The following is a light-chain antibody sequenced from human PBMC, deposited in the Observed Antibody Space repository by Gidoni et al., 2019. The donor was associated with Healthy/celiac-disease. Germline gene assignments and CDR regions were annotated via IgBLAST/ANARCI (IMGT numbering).Light chain of an antibody. CDR3: QQYDNLPIT. V-gene: IGKV1-33*01. J-gene: IGKJ5*01. Sequence: DIQMTQSPSSLSASVGDRVTIPCQASQDISNYLNWYQQKPGKAPKLLIYDASNLETGVPSRFSGSGSGTDFTFTISSLQPEDIATYYWQQYDNLPITFGQGTRLEIK. CDR1: QDISNY. CDR2: DAS.